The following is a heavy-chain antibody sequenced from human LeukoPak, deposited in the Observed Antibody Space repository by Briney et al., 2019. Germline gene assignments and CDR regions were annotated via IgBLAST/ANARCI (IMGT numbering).Heavy chain of an antibody. J-gene: IGHJ4*02. CDR2: IYASGST. CDR3: ARTSARGAQFDY. CDR1: GGSMSNYY. V-gene: IGHV4-4*07. Sequence: SETLSLTCTVSGGSMSNYYWSWLRQPAGMGLEWIGRIYASGSTNYNPSLKSRVTMSVDTSNNEFSLNLSSVTAADTAVYYCARTSARGAQFDYWGQGTLVTVSS. D-gene: IGHD3-10*01.